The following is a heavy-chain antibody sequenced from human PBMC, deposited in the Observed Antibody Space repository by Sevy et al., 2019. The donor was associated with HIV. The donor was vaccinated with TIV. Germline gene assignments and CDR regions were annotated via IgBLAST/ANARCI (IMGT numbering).Heavy chain of an antibody. J-gene: IGHJ3*02. CDR3: ATTYYYDSSGPGGAFDI. D-gene: IGHD3-22*01. CDR1: GFTFSSYS. Sequence: GGSLRLSCAASGFTFSSYSMNWVRQAPGKGLEWVSSISSSSSYIYYADSVKGRFTISRDNAKNSLFLQMNSLRAEDTECYYCATTYYYDSSGPGGAFDIWGQGTMVTVSS. V-gene: IGHV3-21*01. CDR2: ISSSSSYI.